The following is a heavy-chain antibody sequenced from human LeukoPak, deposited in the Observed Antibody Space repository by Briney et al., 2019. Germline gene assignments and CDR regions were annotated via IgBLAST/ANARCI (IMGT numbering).Heavy chain of an antibody. D-gene: IGHD4-17*01. J-gene: IGHJ5*02. CDR1: GGSISSSSYY. CDR2: IYYSGST. Sequence: SETLSLTCTVSGGSISSSSYYWGWIRQPPGKGLEWIGSIYYSGSTNYNPSLKSRVTISVDTSKNQFSLKLSSVTAADTAVYYCAREDGDGRVGWFDPWGQGTLVTVSS. V-gene: IGHV4-39*07. CDR3: AREDGDGRVGWFDP.